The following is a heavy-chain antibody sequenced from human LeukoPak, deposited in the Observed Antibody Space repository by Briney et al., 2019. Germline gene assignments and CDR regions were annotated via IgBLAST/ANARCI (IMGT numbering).Heavy chain of an antibody. CDR1: GGSFSGYY. CDR3: ARSRELEVYQLLYVFDY. V-gene: IGHV4-34*01. Sequence: SETLSLTCAVYGGSFSGYYWSWIRQPPGEGLEWIGEINHSGSTNYNPSLKSRVTISVDTSKNQFSLKLSSVTAADTAVYYCARSRELEVYQLLYVFDYWGQGTLVTVSS. CDR2: INHSGST. J-gene: IGHJ4*02. D-gene: IGHD2-2*02.